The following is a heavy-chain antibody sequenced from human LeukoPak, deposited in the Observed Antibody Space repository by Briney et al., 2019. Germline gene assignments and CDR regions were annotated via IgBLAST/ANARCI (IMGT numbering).Heavy chain of an antibody. CDR3: ARENSGSYIEFDY. CDR2: IYTSGST. D-gene: IGHD1-26*01. CDR1: GGSISSYY. V-gene: IGHV4-4*07. Sequence: SETLSLTRTVSGGSISSYYWSWMRQPAGRGVEWIGRIYTSGSTNYNASLKSRVSMSVDTSKNQFTLKLSSVTAADTAVFYCARENSGSYIEFDYRGHGTLVTVSS. J-gene: IGHJ5*01.